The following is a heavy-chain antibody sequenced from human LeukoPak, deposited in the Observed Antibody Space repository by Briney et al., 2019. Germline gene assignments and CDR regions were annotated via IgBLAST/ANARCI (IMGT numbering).Heavy chain of an antibody. V-gene: IGHV4-4*02. CDR3: ARVWITMVRGAPFNNWFDP. J-gene: IGHJ5*02. CDR1: GGSISSGNW. D-gene: IGHD3-10*01. Sequence: PSETLSLTRAVSGGSISSGNWWSWVRPPPGKGLEWIGEMYHSGSSNYNPSLKRRVNISVDKSKNQFSLKLRSVTAADTAVYYCARVWITMVRGAPFNNWFDPGGQGTLGTVSA. CDR2: MYHSGSS.